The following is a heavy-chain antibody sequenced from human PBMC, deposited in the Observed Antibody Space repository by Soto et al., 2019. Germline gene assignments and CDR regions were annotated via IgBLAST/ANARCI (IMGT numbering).Heavy chain of an antibody. CDR2: IIPILGIA. Sequence: QVQLVQSGAEVKKPGSSVKVSCKASGGTFSSYTISWVRQAPGQGLEWMGRIIPILGIANYAQKFQGRVTINADKSTSTAYMELSSLRSEDTAVYYCAREGTYYYGSGSTIDYWGQGTLVTVSS. CDR3: AREGTYYYGSGSTIDY. CDR1: GGTFSSYT. D-gene: IGHD3-10*01. J-gene: IGHJ4*02. V-gene: IGHV1-69*08.